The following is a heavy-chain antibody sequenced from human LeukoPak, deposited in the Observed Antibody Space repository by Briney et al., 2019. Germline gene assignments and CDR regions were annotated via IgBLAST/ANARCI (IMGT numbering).Heavy chain of an antibody. D-gene: IGHD2-21*01. CDR3: ARHIGNAWFWAFNI. J-gene: IGHJ3*02. V-gene: IGHV4-4*09. Sequence: SETLSLTCTVSGGSMRNYYWSWIRQPPGKGLEWIGHTHSSGNTKYSSSLESRVTILLDTSRNQFSMTLSSVTAADTAVYYCARHIGNAWFWAFNIWGQGTLVTVSS. CDR2: THSSGNT. CDR1: GGSMRNYY.